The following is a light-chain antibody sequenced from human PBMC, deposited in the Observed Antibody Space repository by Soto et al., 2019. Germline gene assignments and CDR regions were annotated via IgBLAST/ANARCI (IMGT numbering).Light chain of an antibody. J-gene: IGKJ1*01. Sequence: DIQMTQSPSSLSASVGDRVSITCRASQSVSSFLNWYQQRPGTAPKLLIYAASTLHSGVPSRFSGGGSATDFTLTISSLQPEDSATYYCQQSDTTPWTFGQGTKVDIK. CDR2: AAS. V-gene: IGKV1-39*01. CDR3: QQSDTTPWT. CDR1: QSVSSF.